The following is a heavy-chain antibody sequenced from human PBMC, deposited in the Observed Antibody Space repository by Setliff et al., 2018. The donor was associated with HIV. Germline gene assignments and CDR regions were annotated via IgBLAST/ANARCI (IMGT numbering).Heavy chain of an antibody. D-gene: IGHD6-13*01. V-gene: IGHV4-4*09. CDR2: IFSSGST. Sequence: PSETLSLTCTVSGGSMSPYYWSWIRQPPGKGLEWIGYIFSSGSTNYNPSLKSRVTISVDTSKNQFSLRLSSVTAADTAMYYCARHVGISIGGTRGDSDCWGQGTLVTVSS. J-gene: IGHJ4*02. CDR1: GGSMSPYY. CDR3: ARHVGISIGGTRGDSDC.